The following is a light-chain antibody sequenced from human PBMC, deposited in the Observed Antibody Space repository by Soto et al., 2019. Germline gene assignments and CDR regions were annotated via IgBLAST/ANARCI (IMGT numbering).Light chain of an antibody. Sequence: DIQMTQSPSTLSGSVGDRVTITCRASQTISSWLAWYQQKPGKAPKLLIYKASTLKSGVPSRFSGSGSGTDFTLTVSRLEPEDFALYYCQQYGNSPITFGQGTRLEIK. CDR1: QTISSW. J-gene: IGKJ5*01. V-gene: IGKV1-5*03. CDR2: KAS. CDR3: QQYGNSPIT.